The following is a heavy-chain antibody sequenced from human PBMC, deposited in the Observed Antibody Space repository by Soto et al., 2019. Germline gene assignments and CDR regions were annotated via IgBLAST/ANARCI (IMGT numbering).Heavy chain of an antibody. CDR2: INAGNGNT. J-gene: IGHJ4*02. Sequence: ASVKVSCKASGYTFTRYAMHWVRQAPGQRLEWMGWINAGNGNTKYSQKFQGRVTITRDTSASTAYMELSSLRSEDTAAYYCARDPEITMVRGYIFDYWGQGTLVTVSS. CDR1: GYTFTRYA. CDR3: ARDPEITMVRGYIFDY. V-gene: IGHV1-3*01. D-gene: IGHD3-10*01.